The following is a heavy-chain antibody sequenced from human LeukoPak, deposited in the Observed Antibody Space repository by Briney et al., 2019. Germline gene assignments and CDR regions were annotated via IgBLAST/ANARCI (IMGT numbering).Heavy chain of an antibody. J-gene: IGHJ4*02. Sequence: XASGFTLXSYGMXWVRQAPGKGVEGVAVISYDGSNKYYADSVKGRFTISRDNSKNTLYLQINSLRAEDTAVYYCAKDPGGRGYSYIAWGQGTLVTVSS. CDR1: GFTLXSYG. D-gene: IGHD5-18*01. CDR3: AKDPGGRGYSYIA. V-gene: IGHV3-30*18. CDR2: ISYDGSNK.